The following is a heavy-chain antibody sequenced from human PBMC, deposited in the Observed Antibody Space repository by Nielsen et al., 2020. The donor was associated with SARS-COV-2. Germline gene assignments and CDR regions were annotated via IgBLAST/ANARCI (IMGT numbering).Heavy chain of an antibody. D-gene: IGHD3-22*01. CDR1: GFIFSNYR. CDR2: INPDESKT. V-gene: IGHV3-74*03. Sequence: GESLKISCAASGFIFSNYRMHWVRQAPGQGLVWVSHINPDESKTTYADSVKGRFTISRDNSKKTLYLQMDSLRAEDTALYYCAKDLDDSSRYYFGYFDYWGQGTLVTVSS. CDR3: AKDLDDSSRYYFGYFDY. J-gene: IGHJ4*02.